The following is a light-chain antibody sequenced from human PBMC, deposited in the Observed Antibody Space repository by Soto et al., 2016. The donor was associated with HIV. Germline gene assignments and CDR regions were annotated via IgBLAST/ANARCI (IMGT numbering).Light chain of an antibody. CDR1: KLGDKY. CDR3: QAWDSFVV. J-gene: IGLJ2*01. CDR2: QDS. V-gene: IGLV3-1*01. Sequence: SYELTQPPSVSVSPGQTASITCSGDKLGDKYACWYQQKPGQSSVLLIYQDSKRPSGIPERFSGSNSGNTATLTISGTQAMDEADYYCQAWDSFVVFGGGTKLTVL.